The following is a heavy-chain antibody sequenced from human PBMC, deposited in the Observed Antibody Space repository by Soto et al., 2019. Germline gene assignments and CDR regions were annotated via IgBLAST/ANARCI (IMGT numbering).Heavy chain of an antibody. CDR1: GSSLSTNGVG. CDR3: AHRPSTAPGTFDY. J-gene: IGHJ4*02. D-gene: IGHD1-7*01. CDR2: IYWDDDR. V-gene: IGHV2-5*02. Sequence: QITLKESGPTLVKPTQTLTLTCSFSGSSLSTNGVGVAWIRQPPGKALEWLALIYWDDDRRYNPSLKSRLTITQDTSKNQEVLTMTHMDPVDTATYYCAHRPSTAPGTFDYWGQGALVTVSS.